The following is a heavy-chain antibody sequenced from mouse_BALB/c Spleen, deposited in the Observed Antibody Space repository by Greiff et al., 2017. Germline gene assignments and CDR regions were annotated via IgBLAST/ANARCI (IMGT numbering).Heavy chain of an antibody. CDR1: GYSITSGYF. Sequence: ESGPGLVKPSQSLSLTCSVTGYSITSGYFWYWIRQFPGNKLEWMGYISYDGSNNYNPSLKNRISITRDTSKNQFFLKLNSVTTEDTATYYCARGGYYGSSYDYYAMDYWGQGTSVTVSS. D-gene: IGHD1-1*01. J-gene: IGHJ4*01. V-gene: IGHV3-6*02. CDR2: ISYDGSN. CDR3: ARGGYYGSSYDYYAMDY.